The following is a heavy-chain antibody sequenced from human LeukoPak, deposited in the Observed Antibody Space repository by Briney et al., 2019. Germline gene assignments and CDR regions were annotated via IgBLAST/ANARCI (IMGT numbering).Heavy chain of an antibody. CDR2: IYYSGST. D-gene: IGHD6-19*01. Sequence: PSETLSLTXTVSGGSISSYYWSWIRQPPGKGLEWIGYIYYSGSTNYNPSLKSRVTISVDTSKNQFSLKLSSVTAADTAVYYCASFLAVAGTFTFDYWGQGTLVTVSS. CDR3: ASFLAVAGTFTFDY. CDR1: GGSISSYY. V-gene: IGHV4-59*01. J-gene: IGHJ4*02.